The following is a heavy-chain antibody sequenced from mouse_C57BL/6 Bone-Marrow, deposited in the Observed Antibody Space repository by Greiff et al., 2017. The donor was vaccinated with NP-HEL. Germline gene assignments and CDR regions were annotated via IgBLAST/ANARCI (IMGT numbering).Heavy chain of an antibody. J-gene: IGHJ1*03. CDR1: GYTFTSYW. V-gene: IGHV1-55*01. CDR3: ARERGYGNYTSYWYFEV. D-gene: IGHD2-1*01. Sequence: VQLQQPGAELVKPGASVKMSCKASGYTFTSYWITWVKQRPGQGLEWIGDIYPGSGSTNYNEKFKSKATLTVDTSSSTAYMQLSSLTSEDSAVYYCARERGYGNYTSYWYFEVWGTGTTVTVSS. CDR2: IYPGSGST.